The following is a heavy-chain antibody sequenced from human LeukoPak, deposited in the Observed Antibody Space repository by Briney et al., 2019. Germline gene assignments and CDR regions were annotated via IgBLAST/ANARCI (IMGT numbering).Heavy chain of an antibody. Sequence: GRSLRLSCAASGFTFSTYAMHWVRQAPGEGLEWVAVTSYDGSKKYYADSVRGRFTISRDNSKNTVYMQMNSLRAEDTAVYYCAKDKIAHVLYSRADAFDIWGQGTMVTVSS. J-gene: IGHJ3*02. V-gene: IGHV3-30-3*01. CDR2: TSYDGSKK. D-gene: IGHD3-22*01. CDR1: GFTFSTYA. CDR3: AKDKIAHVLYSRADAFDI.